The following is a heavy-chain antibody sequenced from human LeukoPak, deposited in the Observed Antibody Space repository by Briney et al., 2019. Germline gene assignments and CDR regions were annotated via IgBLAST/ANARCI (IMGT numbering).Heavy chain of an antibody. Sequence: GSLRLSCAASGFMFSSNWMSWVRLAPGKGLEWVANTKEDGTETYYVDSVKGRFTISRDNAKNSLYLQMNSLRVEDTAVYYCAKEGRSLQTYWGQGTLVTVSS. J-gene: IGHJ4*02. D-gene: IGHD5-24*01. CDR2: TKEDGTET. CDR3: AKEGRSLQTY. V-gene: IGHV3-7*03. CDR1: GFMFSSNW.